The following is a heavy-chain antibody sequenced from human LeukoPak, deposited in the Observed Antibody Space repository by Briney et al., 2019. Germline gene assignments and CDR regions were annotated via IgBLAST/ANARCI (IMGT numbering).Heavy chain of an antibody. CDR3: ARVLTNWGYYFDY. D-gene: IGHD7-27*01. CDR2: IYYSGST. CDR1: GGSISSYY. J-gene: IGHJ4*02. Sequence: PSETLSLTCTVSGGSISSYYWSWIRQPPGKGLEWIGYIYYSGSTNYNPSLKSRVTISVDTSKNQIFLKLSSVTAADTAVYYCARVLTNWGYYFDYWGQGTLVTVSS. V-gene: IGHV4-59*01.